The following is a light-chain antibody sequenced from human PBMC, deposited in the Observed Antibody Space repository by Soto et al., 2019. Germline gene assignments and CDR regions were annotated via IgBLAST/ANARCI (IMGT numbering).Light chain of an antibody. J-gene: IGKJ2*01. V-gene: IGKV3-15*01. CDR2: GAS. CDR1: QSVNVN. CDR3: QQYSSWPNT. Sequence: EIVLTQSQATLSVSPGERATLSCRASQSVNVNLAWYRQKPGQAPRLLIYGASVRATGIPARFSGSGSGTEFTLSISSLQSADFGLYFCQQYSSWPNTFGQGTKLEIK.